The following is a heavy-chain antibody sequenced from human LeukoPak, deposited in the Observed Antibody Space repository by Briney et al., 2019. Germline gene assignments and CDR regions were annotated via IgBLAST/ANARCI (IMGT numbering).Heavy chain of an antibody. V-gene: IGHV3-21*01. J-gene: IGHJ1*01. D-gene: IGHD3-22*01. CDR1: VYTYRLYS. CDR3: AKDYVVVITIRYFQH. CDR2: ISSSSSYI. Sequence: GGSLRLSCGSSVYTYRLYSMNWVRQAPGKGLEWVSSISSSSSYIYYADSVKGRFTISRDNSKNTLYLQMNSLRTEDTAIYYCAKDYVVVITIRYFQHWGQGTLVTVSS.